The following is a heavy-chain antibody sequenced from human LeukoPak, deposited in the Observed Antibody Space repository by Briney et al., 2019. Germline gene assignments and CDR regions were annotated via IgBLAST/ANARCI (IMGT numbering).Heavy chain of an antibody. CDR1: GFTFSSYS. CDR3: AREDTTGTKGLD. V-gene: IGHV3-21*01. D-gene: IGHD1-1*01. CDR2: ISSSSSYI. Sequence: PGGSLRLSCAASGFTFSSYSMNWVPQAAGKGLEWVSSISSSSSYIYYADSVKGRFTISRDNAKNSLYLQMNSLRAEDTAVYYCAREDTTGTKGLDWGQGTLVTVSS. J-gene: IGHJ4*02.